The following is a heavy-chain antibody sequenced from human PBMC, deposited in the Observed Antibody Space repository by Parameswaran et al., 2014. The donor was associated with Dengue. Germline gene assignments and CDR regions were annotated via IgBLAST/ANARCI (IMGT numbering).Heavy chain of an antibody. Sequence: VRQAPGKGLEWIGYIYYSGSTNYNPSLKSRVTISVDTSKNQFSLKLSSVTAADTAVYYCARDSVDFWSGSYYYGMDVWGQGTTVTVSS. CDR2: IYYSGST. CDR3: ARDSVDFWSGSYYYGMDV. J-gene: IGHJ6*02. D-gene: IGHD3-3*01. V-gene: IGHV4-59*01.